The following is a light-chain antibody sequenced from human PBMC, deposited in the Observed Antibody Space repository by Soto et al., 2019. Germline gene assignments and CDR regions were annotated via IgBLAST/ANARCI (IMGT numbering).Light chain of an antibody. V-gene: IGKV3-20*01. Sequence: EIVLTQSPGILSLSPGEGATLSCRASQSVSSSLLAWFQQKPGQAPRHLIHDVSSRATGIPDRFSGSGSGTDFTLSISRLEPEDFSVYYCHQYGSSPLTFGQETKLEIK. CDR1: QSVSSSL. CDR2: DVS. CDR3: HQYGSSPLT. J-gene: IGKJ2*01.